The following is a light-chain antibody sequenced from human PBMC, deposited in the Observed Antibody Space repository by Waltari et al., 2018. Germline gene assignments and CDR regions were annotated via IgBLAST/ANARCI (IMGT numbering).Light chain of an antibody. Sequence: SYELTQPSSVSVSPGQTATITCSGDVLAKKTYSRWFQQKPGQAPVLVIYKDNERPSGIPERFSGSSSGTTVTLTISGAQVEDEADYYCYSAADNNLGVFGGGTKLTVL. CDR3: YSAADNNLGV. V-gene: IGLV3-27*01. CDR2: KDN. CDR1: VLAKKTY. J-gene: IGLJ3*02.